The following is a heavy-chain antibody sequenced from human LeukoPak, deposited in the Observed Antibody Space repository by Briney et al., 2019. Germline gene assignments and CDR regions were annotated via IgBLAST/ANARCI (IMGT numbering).Heavy chain of an antibody. J-gene: IGHJ4*02. CDR1: GFTFSDYY. CDR2: ISSSGSTI. V-gene: IGHV3-11*04. Sequence: PGGSLRLSCAASGFTFSDYYMSWIRQAPGKGLEWVSYISSSGSTIYYADSVKGRFTISRDNAKNSLYLQMNSLRAEDTAVYYCARTLSYCSGGSCYSMWFDYWGQGTLVTVSS. D-gene: IGHD2-15*01. CDR3: ARTLSYCSGGSCYSMWFDY.